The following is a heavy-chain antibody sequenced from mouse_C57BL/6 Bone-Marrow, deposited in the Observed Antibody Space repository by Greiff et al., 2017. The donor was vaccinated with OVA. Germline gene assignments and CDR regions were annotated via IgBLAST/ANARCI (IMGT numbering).Heavy chain of an antibody. CDR3: SRLITTVDY. CDR1: GFTFSSYA. J-gene: IGHJ2*01. V-gene: IGHV5-4*01. CDR2: ISDGGSYT. Sequence: EVHLVESGGGLVKPGGSLKLSCAASGFTFSSYAMSWVRQTPEKRLEWVATISDGGSYTYYTDNVKGRFTISRDNAKNNLYLQMSHLKSEDTAMYYCSRLITTVDYWGQGTTLTVSA. D-gene: IGHD1-1*01.